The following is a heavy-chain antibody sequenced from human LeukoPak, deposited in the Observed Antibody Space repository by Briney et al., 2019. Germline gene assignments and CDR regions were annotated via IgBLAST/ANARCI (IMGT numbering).Heavy chain of an antibody. CDR3: ARDSSYCSSTSCYADYFDC. CDR1: GFTFSSYD. CDR2: IGTAGDT. V-gene: IGHV3-13*04. J-gene: IGHJ4*02. D-gene: IGHD2-2*01. Sequence: TGGSLRLSCAASGFTFSSYDMHWVRQATGKGLEWVSAIGTAGDTYYPGSVKGRFTISRDNSKNTLYLQMNSLRAEDTAVYYCARDSSYCSSTSCYADYFDCWGQGTLVTVSS.